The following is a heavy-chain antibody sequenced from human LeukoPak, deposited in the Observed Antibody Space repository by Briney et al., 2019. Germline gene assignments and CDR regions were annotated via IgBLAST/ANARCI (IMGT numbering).Heavy chain of an antibody. V-gene: IGHV4-61*02. CDR2: IYTSGST. D-gene: IGHD4-17*01. J-gene: IGHJ5*02. CDR1: GGSISSGSYY. CDR3: ATDYGDYGWFDP. Sequence: PSETLSLTCTVSGGSISSGSYYWSWIRQPAGKGLEWIGRIYTSGSTNYNPSLKSRVTISVDTSKNQFSLKLSSVTAADTAVYYCATDYGDYGWFDPWGQGTLVTVSS.